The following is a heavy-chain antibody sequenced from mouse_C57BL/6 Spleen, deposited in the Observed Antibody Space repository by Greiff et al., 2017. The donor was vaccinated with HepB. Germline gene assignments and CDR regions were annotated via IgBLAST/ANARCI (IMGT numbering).Heavy chain of an antibody. CDR3: ARDPFYGYDEGDY. Sequence: EVQVVESGGGLVKPGGSLKLSCAASGFTFSSYAMSWVRQTPEKRLEWVATISDGGSYTYYPDNVKGRFTISRDNAKNNLYLQMSHLKSEDTAMYYCARDPFYGYDEGDYWGQGTTLTVSS. V-gene: IGHV5-4*01. D-gene: IGHD2-2*01. CDR2: ISDGGSYT. CDR1: GFTFSSYA. J-gene: IGHJ2*01.